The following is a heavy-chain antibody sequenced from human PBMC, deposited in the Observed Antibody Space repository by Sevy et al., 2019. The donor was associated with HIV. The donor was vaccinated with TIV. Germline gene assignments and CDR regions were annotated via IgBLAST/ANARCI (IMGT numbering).Heavy chain of an antibody. D-gene: IGHD4-4*01. J-gene: IGHJ1*01. Sequence: GGSLRLSCAASGFTVSSNYMGWVRQAPGKGLEWVSVIYSGGNTYDADSVKGRFTTSRDNSKNTLYLQMSGLRAEDTAVYFCARGTTDGECFHHWGQGTLVTVSS. CDR3: ARGTTDGECFHH. V-gene: IGHV3-66*01. CDR2: IYSGGNT. CDR1: GFTVSSNY.